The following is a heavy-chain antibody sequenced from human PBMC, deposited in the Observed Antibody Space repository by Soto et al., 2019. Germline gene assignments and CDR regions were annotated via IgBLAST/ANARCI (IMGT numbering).Heavy chain of an antibody. D-gene: IGHD4-17*01. J-gene: IGHJ4*02. CDR3: ASGLVTTLHY. Sequence: SETLSLTCTVSGGSISSDYWSWIRQPPGKGLEWIGYIYYSGSTNYNPSLKSRVTISVDTSKNQFSLKLSSVTAADTAVYYCASGLVTTLHYWGQRTLVTVSS. CDR2: IYYSGST. V-gene: IGHV4-59*01. CDR1: GGSISSDY.